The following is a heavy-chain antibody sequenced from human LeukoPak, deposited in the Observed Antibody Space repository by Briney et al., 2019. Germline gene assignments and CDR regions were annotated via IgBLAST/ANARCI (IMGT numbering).Heavy chain of an antibody. D-gene: IGHD3-10*01. J-gene: IGHJ5*02. CDR3: ARSPTFGSGGYDYFDP. V-gene: IGHV3-66*02. CDR2: IYSGGYT. Sequence: WGSLRLSCAASGFTVSSNYMSWVRQAPGKGLEWVSVIYSGGYTHYADSVKGRFTISRDNSKNTLYLQMNSLRAEDTAVYYCARSPTFGSGGYDYFDPWGQGTLVTVSS. CDR1: GFTVSSNY.